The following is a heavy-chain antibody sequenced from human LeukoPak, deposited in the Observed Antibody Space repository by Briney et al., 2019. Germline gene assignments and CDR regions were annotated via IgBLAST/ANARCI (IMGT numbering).Heavy chain of an antibody. V-gene: IGHV4-59*08. J-gene: IGHJ4*02. CDR1: GGTISSYY. Sequence: KASETLSLTCTVSGGTISSYYWNWIRQPPGKGLEWIGYIHYSGSTKYNPSLKSRVTISVDTSKNQFSLKLSSVTAADTAVYYCARWYSSGWAIDYWGQGTLVTVSS. CDR2: IHYSGST. CDR3: ARWYSSGWAIDY. D-gene: IGHD6-19*01.